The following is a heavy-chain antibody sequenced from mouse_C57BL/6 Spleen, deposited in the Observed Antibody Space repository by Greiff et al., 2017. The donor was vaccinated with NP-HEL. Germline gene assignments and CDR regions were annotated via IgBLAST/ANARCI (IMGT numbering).Heavy chain of an antibody. CDR1: GFTFSSYA. V-gene: IGHV5-4*03. CDR3: ARSDGPNYFDY. J-gene: IGHJ2*01. D-gene: IGHD2-3*01. Sequence: EVKVVESGGGLVKPGGSLKLSCAASGFTFSSYAMSWVRQTPEKRLEWVATISDGGSYTYYPDNVKGRFTISRDNAKNNLYLQMSHLKSEDTAMYYCARSDGPNYFDYWGQGTTLTVSS. CDR2: ISDGGSYT.